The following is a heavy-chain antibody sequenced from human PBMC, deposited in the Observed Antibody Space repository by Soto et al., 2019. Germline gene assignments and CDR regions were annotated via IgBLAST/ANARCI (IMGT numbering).Heavy chain of an antibody. D-gene: IGHD5-12*01. CDR2: ISSTSSYI. J-gene: IGHJ4*02. Sequence: GGSLRLSCAASGFTFSDYYMSWIRQAPGKGLEWVSSISSTSSYIYYADSVKGRFTISRDNAKNSLYLQMNSLRAEDTAVYYCARERGVAAIVDYWGQGTLVTVS. CDR1: GFTFSDYY. CDR3: ARERGVAAIVDY. V-gene: IGHV3-11*04.